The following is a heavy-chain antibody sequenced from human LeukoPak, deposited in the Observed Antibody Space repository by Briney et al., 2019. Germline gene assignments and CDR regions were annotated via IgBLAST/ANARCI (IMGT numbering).Heavy chain of an antibody. J-gene: IGHJ1*01. CDR1: GFTFSSCA. V-gene: IGHV3-23*01. CDR3: ARDHEDGDYGDYKYFQH. Sequence: PGGSLRLSCAASGFTFSSCAMNWVRQAPGKGLEWVSVIGGSGGSTYYADSVKGRFTISRDNSKNTLYLQMNSLRAEDTAVYYCARDHEDGDYGDYKYFQHWGQGTLVTVSS. D-gene: IGHD4-17*01. CDR2: IGGSGGST.